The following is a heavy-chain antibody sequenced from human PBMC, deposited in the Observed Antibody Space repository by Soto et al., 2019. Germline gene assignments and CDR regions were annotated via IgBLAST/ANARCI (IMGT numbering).Heavy chain of an antibody. D-gene: IGHD1-26*01. Sequence: LSLTCTVSGGPISNHFWIWIRQPPGKGLEWIGYIHNSGSTNYNPSLNSRVTISLDTSKNHFSLNLNSVTAADTAVYYCARAVYSGNYFGFDPWSQGTLVTVSS. V-gene: IGHV4-59*11. CDR3: ARAVYSGNYFGFDP. CDR1: GGPISNHF. J-gene: IGHJ5*02. CDR2: IHNSGST.